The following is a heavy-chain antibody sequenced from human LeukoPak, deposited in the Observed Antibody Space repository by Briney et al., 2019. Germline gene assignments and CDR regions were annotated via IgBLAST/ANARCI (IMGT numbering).Heavy chain of an antibody. CDR3: ARVVYDNSGYYFDY. CDR2: INPNSGDT. V-gene: IGHV1-2*06. CDR1: GYTFTSYG. J-gene: IGHJ4*02. Sequence: ASVKVSCKASGYTFTSYGISWVRQAPGQGLGWMGRINPNSGDTNYAQKFQGRVTMTRDTSFSTAYMELSRLRSDDTAVYYCARVVYDNSGYYFDYWGQGTLVTVSS. D-gene: IGHD3-22*01.